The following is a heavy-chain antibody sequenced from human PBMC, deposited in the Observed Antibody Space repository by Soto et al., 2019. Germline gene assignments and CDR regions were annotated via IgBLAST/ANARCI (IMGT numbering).Heavy chain of an antibody. V-gene: IGHV4-30-4*01. CDR3: ARGILQEYYYYGMDV. CDR1: GGSISSGDYY. Sequence: QVQLQESGPGLVKPSQTLSLTCTVSGGSISSGDYYWSWIHQPPGKGLEWIGYIYYSGSTYYNPSLKSRVTISVDTSKNQFSLKLSSVTAADTAVYYCARGILQEYYYYGMDVWGQGTTVTVSS. J-gene: IGHJ6*02. D-gene: IGHD1-1*01. CDR2: IYYSGST.